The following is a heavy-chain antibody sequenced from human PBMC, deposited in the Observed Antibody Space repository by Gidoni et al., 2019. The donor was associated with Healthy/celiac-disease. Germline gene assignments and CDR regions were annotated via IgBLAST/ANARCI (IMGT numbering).Heavy chain of an antibody. V-gene: IGHV4-59*01. Sequence: QVQLQESDPGLVKPSETLSLTCTVSGGSISSYYWSWIRQPPGKGLEWIGYIYYSGRTNYNPSLKIRVTISVDTSKNQFSLKLSSVTAADTAVYDCARGGYSRYFDLWGRGTLVTVSS. CDR1: GGSISSYY. J-gene: IGHJ2*01. CDR3: ARGGYSRYFDL. D-gene: IGHD2-21*01. CDR2: IYYSGRT.